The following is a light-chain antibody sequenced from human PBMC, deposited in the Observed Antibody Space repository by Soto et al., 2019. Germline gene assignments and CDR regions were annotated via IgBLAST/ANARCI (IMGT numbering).Light chain of an antibody. CDR2: GSS. V-gene: IGKV3-20*01. CDR1: QSLNSFY. Sequence: EIVLTQSPGTLSLSPGERATLSCRARQSLNSFYLAWYQQKPGQAPRLLIYGSSNRATGIPDRFSGSGSGTEFTLTISRLDPEDFAVYYCQQYDISPRTFGQGTKVDVK. CDR3: QQYDISPRT. J-gene: IGKJ1*01.